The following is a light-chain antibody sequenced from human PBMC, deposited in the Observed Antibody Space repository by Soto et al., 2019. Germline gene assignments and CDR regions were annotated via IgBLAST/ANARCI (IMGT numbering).Light chain of an antibody. CDR1: QSVSSN. Sequence: EIVMTQSPATLSVSPGERATLSCRASQSVSSNLAWYQQKSGQAPRLLIYGASTRATTIPARFSGSGSGTEFTLTISSLQSEDFAVYYCLQYNTWPRSFGQGTKLEIK. CDR3: LQYNTWPRS. V-gene: IGKV3-15*01. J-gene: IGKJ2*01. CDR2: GAS.